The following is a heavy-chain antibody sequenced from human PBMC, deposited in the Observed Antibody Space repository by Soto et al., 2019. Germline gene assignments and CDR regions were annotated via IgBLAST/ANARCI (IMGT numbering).Heavy chain of an antibody. V-gene: IGHV4-59*01. Sequence: SETLSLTCTVSGASITTYYWSWIRQPPGKGLEWIGYISYSGSTDYNPSLKSRVTISFDASKNQISLQVRSATAAGAAVYYCARDLKEYCSDGKCNWFDPWGQGTLVTVSS. CDR2: ISYSGST. J-gene: IGHJ5*02. D-gene: IGHD2-15*01. CDR3: ARDLKEYCSDGKCNWFDP. CDR1: GASITTYY.